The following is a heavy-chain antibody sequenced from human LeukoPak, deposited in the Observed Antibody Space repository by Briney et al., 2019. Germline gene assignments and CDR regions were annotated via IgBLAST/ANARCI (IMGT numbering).Heavy chain of an antibody. CDR3: ARDPYCSVGRCYDFWSGFYSFHS. V-gene: IGHV3-21*01. Sequence: GGSLRLSCTASGFSFSTYNMNWVRQTPEKGLEWVSSISGSGTYIYCADSVKGRFTISRDNAKNSVYLQMNSLRADDTAVYYCARDPYCSVGRCYDFWSGFYSFHSWGQGTLVTVSS. CDR2: ISGSGTYI. D-gene: IGHD3-3*01. CDR1: GFSFSTYN. J-gene: IGHJ4*02.